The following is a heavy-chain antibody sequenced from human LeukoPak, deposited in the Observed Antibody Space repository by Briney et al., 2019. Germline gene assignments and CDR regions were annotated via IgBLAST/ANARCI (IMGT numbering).Heavy chain of an antibody. CDR1: GGSISGYY. CDR2: IYYSGST. J-gene: IGHJ5*02. V-gene: IGHV4-59*01. Sequence: SETLSLTCTVSGGSISGYYWSWIRQPPGKGLECIGYIYYSGSTNYNPSLKSRVTISVDTSKNQFSLKLSSVTAADTAIYYCARGVYGGYDWFDPWGQGTLVTVSS. CDR3: ARGVYGGYDWFDP. D-gene: IGHD5-12*01.